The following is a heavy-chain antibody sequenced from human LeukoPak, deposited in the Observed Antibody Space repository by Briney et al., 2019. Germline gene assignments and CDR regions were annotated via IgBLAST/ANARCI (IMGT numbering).Heavy chain of an antibody. J-gene: IGHJ4*02. CDR1: GFTFDDYA. CDR2: ISWNSGSI. D-gene: IGHD3-3*01. V-gene: IGHV3-9*01. Sequence: PGGSLRLSCAASGFTFDDYAMHWVRQAPGKGLEWVSGISWNSGSIGYADSVKGRFTISRDNAKNSLYLQMNSLRAEDTALYYCAKESRYYTTDTGVFDYWGQGTLVTVSS. CDR3: AKESRYYTTDTGVFDY.